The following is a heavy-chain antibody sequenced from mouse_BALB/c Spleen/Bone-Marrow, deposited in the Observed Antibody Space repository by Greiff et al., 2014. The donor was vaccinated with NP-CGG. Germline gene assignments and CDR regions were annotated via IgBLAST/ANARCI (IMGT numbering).Heavy chain of an antibody. CDR3: ATYYYGSSWGFAY. CDR1: GFNIKDTY. Sequence: VQLKESGAELVKPGASGKLSCTASGFNIKDTYMHWGKQRPEQGLGGIGRIDPANGNTKYDPKFQGKATITADTSSNTAYLQLSSLTSEDTAVYYCATYYYGSSWGFAYWGQGTLVTVSA. D-gene: IGHD1-1*01. J-gene: IGHJ3*01. CDR2: IDPANGNT. V-gene: IGHV14-3*02.